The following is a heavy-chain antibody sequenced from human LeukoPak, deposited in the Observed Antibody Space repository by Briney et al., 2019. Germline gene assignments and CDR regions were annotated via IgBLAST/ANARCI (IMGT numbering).Heavy chain of an antibody. CDR2: IYHRGST. J-gene: IGHJ4*02. CDR1: GYSISNGYY. D-gene: IGHD3-3*01. V-gene: IGHV4-38-2*02. Sequence: PSETLSLTCTVSGYSISNGYYWGWIRQPPGKGLEWVGSIYHRGSTYYNPSLRSRVTISLERSKKKFSLKLTSVTAADTAVYFCARGAEYYAIWRGYAGSSDYWGQGISVTVSS. CDR3: ARGAEYYAIWRGYAGSSDY.